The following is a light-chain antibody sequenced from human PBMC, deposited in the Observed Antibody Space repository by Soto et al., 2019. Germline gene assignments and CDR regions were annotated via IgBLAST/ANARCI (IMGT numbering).Light chain of an antibody. Sequence: DIQMTQSPSSLSASLGDRVTITCRASQNIDNYLNWYQQTPGKAPNLXXYATSTLQSGVPSRFSGSGSGTELTLTISSLQAEDFATYFCQESYTTPAVSFGGGTKVDI. CDR1: QNIDNY. CDR3: QESYTTPAVS. J-gene: IGKJ4*01. V-gene: IGKV1-39*01. CDR2: ATS.